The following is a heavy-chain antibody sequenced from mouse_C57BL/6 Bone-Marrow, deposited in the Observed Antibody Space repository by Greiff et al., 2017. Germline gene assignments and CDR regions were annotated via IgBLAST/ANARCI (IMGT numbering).Heavy chain of an antibody. CDR1: GYAFSSSW. CDR2: IYPGDGDT. Sequence: QVQLQQSGPELVKPGASVKISCKASGYAFSSSWMNWVKQRPGKGLEWIGRIYPGDGDTNYNGKFKGKATLTADKSSSTAYMQLSSLTSEDSAVYFCARSSLMTTVVAFDYWGQGTTLTVSS. J-gene: IGHJ2*01. D-gene: IGHD1-1*01. CDR3: ARSSLMTTVVAFDY. V-gene: IGHV1-82*01.